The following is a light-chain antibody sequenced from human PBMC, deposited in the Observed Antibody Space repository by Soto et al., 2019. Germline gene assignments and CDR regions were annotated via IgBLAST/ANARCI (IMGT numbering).Light chain of an antibody. V-gene: IGKV3-20*01. J-gene: IGKJ2*01. CDR1: QSVSSSY. CDR3: QQYYSSPRT. Sequence: EIVLTQSPGTLSLSPGERATLSCRASQSVSSSYLAWYQQKPGQAPRLLIYGASSRATGIPDRFSGSGSGTDFTLTISSLQAEDVAVYHCQQYYSSPRTFGQGTKLEIK. CDR2: GAS.